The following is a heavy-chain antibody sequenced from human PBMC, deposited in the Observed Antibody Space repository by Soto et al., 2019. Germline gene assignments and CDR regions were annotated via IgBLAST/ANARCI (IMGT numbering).Heavy chain of an antibody. CDR2: IYGSGNGP. D-gene: IGHD2-2*03. J-gene: IGHJ4*02. V-gene: IGHV3-23*01. CDR1: GFTFSDFA. CDR3: AKMEGMDPWAYSFDY. Sequence: EVQVSESGGGLVQPGGSLRLSCAATGFTFSDFAMSWVRQAPGKGLEWVSRIYGSGNGPHYADSVKGRVTISRDNSKNTLYLQMNSLRAEDTAVYYCAKMEGMDPWAYSFDYWGQGTLVTVSS.